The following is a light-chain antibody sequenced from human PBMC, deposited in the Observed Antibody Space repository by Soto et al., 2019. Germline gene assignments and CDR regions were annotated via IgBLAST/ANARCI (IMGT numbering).Light chain of an antibody. Sequence: ETVLTLAPGTLSLSLGERATLSCRASQRVRSAFFAWFQQKPGQAPRLLIYGASSRATGIPDRFSGSGSETDFTLTITRVEPEDFAVYYCDQFGNSPYTFGQGTKLEIK. CDR1: QRVRSAF. CDR2: GAS. CDR3: DQFGNSPYT. J-gene: IGKJ2*01. V-gene: IGKV3-20*01.